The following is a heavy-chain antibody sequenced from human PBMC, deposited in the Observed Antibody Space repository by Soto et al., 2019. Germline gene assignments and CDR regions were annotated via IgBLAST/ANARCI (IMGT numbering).Heavy chain of an antibody. J-gene: IGHJ4*02. CDR2: INNNGGST. D-gene: IGHD1-1*01. Sequence: PGESLKISCSASGFTFSIYAMHWVRQAPGKGLEWVSSINNNGGSTDYADSVKGRFTISRDNSNNRLHLQMNNLRVDDAAVYFCAKEQLERHFGFDCWGQGALVTVSS. V-gene: IGHV3-64*04. CDR1: GFTFSIYA. CDR3: AKEQLERHFGFDC.